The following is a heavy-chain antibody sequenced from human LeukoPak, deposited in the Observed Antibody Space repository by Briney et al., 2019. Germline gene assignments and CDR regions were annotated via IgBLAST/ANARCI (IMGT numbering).Heavy chain of an antibody. CDR3: ARGMYDYGDSLVTSYFDF. CDR1: GFPFSAYY. J-gene: IGHJ4*02. Sequence: PGGSLRLSCAASGFPFSAYYMSWIRQAPGKGLEWVSYITSGSLYTNYADSVKGRFTISRDNAKNSLYLQMNSLRAEDTAVYYCARGMYDYGDSLVTSYFDFWGQGALVTVSS. D-gene: IGHD4-17*01. CDR2: ITSGSLYT. V-gene: IGHV3-11*05.